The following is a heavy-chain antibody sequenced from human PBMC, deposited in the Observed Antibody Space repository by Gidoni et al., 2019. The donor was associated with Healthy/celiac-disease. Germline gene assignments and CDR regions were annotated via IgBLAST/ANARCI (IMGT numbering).Heavy chain of an antibody. CDR2: IYYSGTT. Sequence: QVQLQESGPGLVKPSQTLSLTCTVSGGSISSGGYYWSWIRQHPGKGLEWIGYIYYSGTTYYNPSLKSRVTISVDTSKNQFSLKLSSVTAADTAVYYCARAAVPAGDAFDIWGQGTMVTVSS. J-gene: IGHJ3*02. V-gene: IGHV4-31*03. D-gene: IGHD2-2*01. CDR1: GGSISSGGYY. CDR3: ARAAVPAGDAFDI.